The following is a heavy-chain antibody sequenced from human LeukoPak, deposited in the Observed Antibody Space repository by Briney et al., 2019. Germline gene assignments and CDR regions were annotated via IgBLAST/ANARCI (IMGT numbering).Heavy chain of an antibody. CDR3: ARFSFSSYYDY. CDR2: INPNSGGT. J-gene: IGHJ4*02. D-gene: IGHD2-2*01. CDR1: GYTFTCYY. V-gene: IGHV1-2*02. Sequence: GASVKVSCKASGYTFTCYYMHWVRQAPGQGLEWMGWINPNSGGTNYAQKFQGRVTMTRYTSISTAYMELSRLRSDDTAVYYCARFSFSSYYDYWGQGTLVTVSS.